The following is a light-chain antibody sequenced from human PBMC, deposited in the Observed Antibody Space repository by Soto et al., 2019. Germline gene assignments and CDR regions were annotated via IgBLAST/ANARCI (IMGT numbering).Light chain of an antibody. CDR1: SSDVGGYNY. CDR2: DVS. V-gene: IGLV2-8*01. J-gene: IGLJ3*02. Sequence: QSALTQPPSASGSPGQSVTISCTGTSSDVGGYNYVSWYQPHPGKAPKLMIYDVSKRPSGVPDRFSGSKSVNTASLTVSGLQAEDEADYYCSSYADSNNLVFGGGTKLTVL. CDR3: SSYADSNNLV.